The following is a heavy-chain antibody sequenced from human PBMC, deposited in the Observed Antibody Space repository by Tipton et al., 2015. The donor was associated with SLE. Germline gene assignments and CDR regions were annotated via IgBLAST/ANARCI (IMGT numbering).Heavy chain of an antibody. D-gene: IGHD1-14*01. J-gene: IGHJ3*01. CDR2: IYISGST. CDR1: GDSISSGLYY. V-gene: IGHV4-61*02. Sequence: TLSLTCTVSGDSISSGLYYWSWIRQPAGKGLEWIGRIYISGSTNYHTSLRSRVTVSLDTSKNQISLNLTSVTAADTALYFCARDQFATVGAFDLWGQGTMVTVSS. CDR3: ARDQFATVGAFDL.